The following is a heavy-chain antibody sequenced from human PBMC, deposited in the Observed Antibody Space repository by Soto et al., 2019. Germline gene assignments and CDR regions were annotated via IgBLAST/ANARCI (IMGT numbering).Heavy chain of an antibody. CDR1: GFTFSNYA. V-gene: IGHV3-23*01. D-gene: IGHD2-15*01. CDR3: ARRSPSWAFDI. CDR2: VSGSGSST. J-gene: IGHJ3*02. Sequence: EVRLLESGGGLVQPGGSLRLSCAVSGFTFSNYAMSWVRQAPGKGLEWVSAVSGSGSSTYYADSVKGRFTISRDNSKNTLYLQMNSLRAEDTAVYYCARRSPSWAFDIWGQGTMVTVSS.